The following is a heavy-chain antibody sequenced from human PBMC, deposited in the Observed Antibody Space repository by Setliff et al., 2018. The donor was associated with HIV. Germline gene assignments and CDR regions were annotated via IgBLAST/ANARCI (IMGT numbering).Heavy chain of an antibody. J-gene: IGHJ3*02. CDR3: ASAGAWQRNALDI. D-gene: IGHD5-12*01. Sequence: GASVKVSCKPSGYSFTNHHMHWVRQAPGQGLEWMGVINPTGGSTRNTQKFQGRVAMTRDTSTSTVYMELSSLRSEDTAVYYCASAGAWQRNALDIWGQGTMVTVSS. CDR1: GYSFTNHH. CDR2: INPTGGST. V-gene: IGHV1-46*01.